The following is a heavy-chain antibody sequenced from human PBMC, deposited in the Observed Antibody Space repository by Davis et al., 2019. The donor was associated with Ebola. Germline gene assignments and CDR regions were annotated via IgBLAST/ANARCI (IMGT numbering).Heavy chain of an antibody. D-gene: IGHD3-3*01. CDR3: ARGPTILGTYYYYGMDV. V-gene: IGHV3-21*01. J-gene: IGHJ6*02. CDR2: ISSSSSYI. Sequence: GESLKISCAASGFTFSSYSMNWVRQAPGKGLEWVSSISSSSSYIYYADSVKGRFTISRDNAKNSLYLQMNSLRAEDTAVYYCARGPTILGTYYYYGMDVWGQGTTVTVSS. CDR1: GFTFSSYS.